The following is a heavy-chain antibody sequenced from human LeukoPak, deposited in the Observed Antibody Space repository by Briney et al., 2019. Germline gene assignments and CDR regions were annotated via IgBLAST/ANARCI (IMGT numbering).Heavy chain of an antibody. Sequence: GGSLRLSCAASGFTFSSYDMHWVRQATGKGLEWVSAIGTAGDTYYPGSVKGRFTISRENAKNSLYLQMNSLRAEDTAVYYCARAHHCSSTSCYINPPFDYWGQGTLVTVSS. CDR3: ARAHHCSSTSCYINPPFDY. CDR2: IGTAGDT. V-gene: IGHV3-13*01. CDR1: GFTFSSYD. J-gene: IGHJ4*02. D-gene: IGHD2-2*02.